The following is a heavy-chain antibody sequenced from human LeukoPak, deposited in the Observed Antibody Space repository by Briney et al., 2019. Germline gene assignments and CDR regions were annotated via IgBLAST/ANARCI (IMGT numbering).Heavy chain of an antibody. CDR3: ARAETYSSGWYDAFFDY. V-gene: IGHV1-2*02. D-gene: IGHD6-19*01. CDR1: GYTFTGYS. Sequence: ASVKVSCKASGYTFTGYSIHWVRQAPGQGLEWMGWINPNSGGTNYAQKFQDRVTMTRDTSISTAYMEVRSLRSDDTAVYYCARAETYSSGWYDAFFDYWGQGTLVTVSS. J-gene: IGHJ4*02. CDR2: INPNSGGT.